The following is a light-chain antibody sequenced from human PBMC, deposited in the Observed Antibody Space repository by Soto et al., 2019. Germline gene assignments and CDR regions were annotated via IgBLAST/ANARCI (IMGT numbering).Light chain of an antibody. J-gene: IGKJ5*01. Sequence: EIVMTQSPGTLSVSPGERATLSCRVTQSVGSNLAWYQQKPGQAPRLLIYGASTRATGIPVRFTGSGSGTEFTLTISSLQSEDFAVYYCQHYGSSPPITVGQGTRLEI. CDR1: QSVGSN. CDR2: GAS. V-gene: IGKV3-15*01. CDR3: QHYGSSPPIT.